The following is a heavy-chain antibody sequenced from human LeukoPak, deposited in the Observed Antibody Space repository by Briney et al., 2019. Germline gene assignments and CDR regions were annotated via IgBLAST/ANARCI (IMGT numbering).Heavy chain of an antibody. J-gene: IGHJ4*02. Sequence: PSETLSLTCAVYGGSFSGYYWSWIRQPPGKGLEWIGEINHSGSTNYNPSLKSRVTISVDTSKNQFSLKLSSVTAADTAVYYCANGYSYGRFDYWGQGTLVTVSS. CDR1: GGSFSGYY. D-gene: IGHD5-18*01. CDR3: ANGYSYGRFDY. V-gene: IGHV4-34*01. CDR2: INHSGST.